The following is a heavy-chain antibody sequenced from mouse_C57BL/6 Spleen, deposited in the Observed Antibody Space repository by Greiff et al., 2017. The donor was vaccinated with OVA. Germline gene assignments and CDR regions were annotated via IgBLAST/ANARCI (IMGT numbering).Heavy chain of an antibody. CDR2: IFPGSGST. CDR3: ARKGNGSSLYWYFDV. CDR1: GYTFTDYY. D-gene: IGHD1-1*01. Sequence: VQLQQSGPELVKPGASVKISCKASGYTFTDYYINWVKQRPGQGLEWIGWIFPGSGSTYYNEKFKGKATLTVDKSSSTAYMLLSSLTSEDSAVYFGARKGNGSSLYWYFDVWGTGTTVTVSS. J-gene: IGHJ1*03. V-gene: IGHV1-75*01.